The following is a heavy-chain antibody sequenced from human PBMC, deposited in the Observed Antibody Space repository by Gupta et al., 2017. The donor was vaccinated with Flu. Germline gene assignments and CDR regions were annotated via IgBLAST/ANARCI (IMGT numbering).Heavy chain of an antibody. J-gene: IGHJ6*02. Sequence: YWIGWVRQMPGKGLEWMGIIHPSDSDTRYSPSFQDQVIISADKSISTAYMQWSSLKASDSAIYYCARRGGPAYGMDVWGPGTTVTVSS. CDR1: YW. D-gene: IGHD3-16*01. V-gene: IGHV5-51*01. CDR3: ARRGGPAYGMDV. CDR2: IHPSDSDT.